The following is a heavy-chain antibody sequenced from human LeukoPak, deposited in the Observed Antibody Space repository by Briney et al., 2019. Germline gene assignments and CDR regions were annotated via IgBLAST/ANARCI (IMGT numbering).Heavy chain of an antibody. CDR2: ISSSGSSSGSTI. Sequence: PGGSLRLSCAASGFTFSDYYMSWIRQAPGKGLEWVSYISSSGSSSGSTIYYADSVKGRFTISRDNAKNSLYLQMNSLRAEDTAVYYCARVPEMTTVTLVDYWGQGTLVTVSS. V-gene: IGHV3-11*01. CDR1: GFTFSDYY. J-gene: IGHJ4*02. D-gene: IGHD4-17*01. CDR3: ARVPEMTTVTLVDY.